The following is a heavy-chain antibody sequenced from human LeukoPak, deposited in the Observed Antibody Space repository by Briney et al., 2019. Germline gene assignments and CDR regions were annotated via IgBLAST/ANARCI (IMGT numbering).Heavy chain of an antibody. J-gene: IGHJ3*02. D-gene: IGHD3-22*01. CDR3: ARGPPRGYDSSGYYGGPSFPFDI. CDR1: GFTFSDYY. V-gene: IGHV3-11*01. CDR2: ISSSGSTI. Sequence: GGSLRLSCAASGFTFSDYYMSWIRQAPGKGLEWVSYISSSGSTIHYADSVKGRFTISRDNAKNSLYLQMNSLRAEDTAVYYCARGPPRGYDSSGYYGGPSFPFDIWGQGTMVTVSS.